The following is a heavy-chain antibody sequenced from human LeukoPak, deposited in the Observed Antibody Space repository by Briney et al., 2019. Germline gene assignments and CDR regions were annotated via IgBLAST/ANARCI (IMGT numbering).Heavy chain of an antibody. CDR2: VSYDGSNE. CDR1: GFTFSNYA. CDR3: ARAGKMATITTYFDY. V-gene: IGHV3-30-3*01. Sequence: GGSLRLSCAASGFTFSNYAVHWVRQAPGKGLEWVSIVSYDGSNEYYADSVKGRFTISRDNSKNTLYLQMSSLRAEDTAVYYCARAGKMATITTYFDYWGQGTLVTVSS. D-gene: IGHD5-24*01. J-gene: IGHJ4*02.